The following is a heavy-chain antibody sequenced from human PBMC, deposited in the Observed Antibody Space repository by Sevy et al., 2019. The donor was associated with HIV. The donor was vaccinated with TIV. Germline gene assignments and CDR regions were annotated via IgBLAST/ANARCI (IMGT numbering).Heavy chain of an antibody. D-gene: IGHD4-4*01. V-gene: IGHV1-3*01. CDR3: ARPAYDYTNYGLDY. J-gene: IGHJ4*02. CDR2: INAANGDT. CDR1: GYTFTSYT. Sequence: ASVKVSCKTSGYTFTSYTIYWVRQAPGERLEWMGWINAANGDTKYSQKFQGRVTITRDTSATTVYRELSSLRSEDTAVYYCARPAYDYTNYGLDYWGQGTLVTVSS.